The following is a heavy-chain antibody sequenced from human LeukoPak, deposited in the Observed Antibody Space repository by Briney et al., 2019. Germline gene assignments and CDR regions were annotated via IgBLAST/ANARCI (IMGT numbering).Heavy chain of an antibody. D-gene: IGHD1/OR15-1a*01. V-gene: IGHV4-59*11. Sequence: SETLSHTCTVSGGSISSHYWSWIRRPPGKGLEWIGYIYYSGSTNYNPSLKSRVTISVDTSKNQFSLKLSSVTAADTAVYYCARVATRTATYYYYYMDVWGKGTTVTVSS. CDR3: ARVATRTATYYYYYMDV. CDR1: GGSISSHY. CDR2: IYYSGST. J-gene: IGHJ6*03.